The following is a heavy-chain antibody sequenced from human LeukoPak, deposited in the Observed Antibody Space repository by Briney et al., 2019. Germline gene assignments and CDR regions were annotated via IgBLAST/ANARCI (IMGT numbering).Heavy chain of an antibody. CDR2: ISYDGSNK. V-gene: IGHV3-30*04. D-gene: IGHD6-19*01. CDR1: GFTFSSYA. CDR3: ASQEGSGWSFDY. J-gene: IGHJ4*02. Sequence: HPGRSLRLSCAASGFTFSSYAMHWVRQAPGKGLEWVAVISYDGSNKYYPDSVKGRFTISRDNSKNTLYLQMNSLRAEDTAVYYCASQEGSGWSFDYWGQGTLATVSS.